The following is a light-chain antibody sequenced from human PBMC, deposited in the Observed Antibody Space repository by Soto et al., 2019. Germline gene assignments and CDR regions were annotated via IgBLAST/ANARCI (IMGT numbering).Light chain of an antibody. CDR3: TSYARSESYV. J-gene: IGLJ1*01. CDR1: SSDVGGYNY. Sequence: QSALTQPPSVSGSPGQSVAISCTGTSSDVGGYNYVSWYQQHPGKAPRLMIYDVTKRPSGVPDRFSGSKSGNTASLTVSGLQAEDEADYYCTSYARSESYVFGSGTKLTVL. CDR2: DVT. V-gene: IGLV2-8*01.